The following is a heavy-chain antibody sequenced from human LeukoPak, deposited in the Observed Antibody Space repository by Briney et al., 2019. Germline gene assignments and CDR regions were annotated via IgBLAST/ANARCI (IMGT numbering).Heavy chain of an antibody. CDR3: ARAFLDYGGNPYYFDY. CDR1: GGSISSYY. J-gene: IGHJ4*02. Sequence: SETLSLTCTVSGGSISSYYWSWTRQPPGKGLEWIGYIYYSGSTNYNPSLKSRVTISVDTSKNQFSLKLSSVTAADTAVYYCARAFLDYGGNPYYFDYWGQGTLVTVSS. D-gene: IGHD4-23*01. V-gene: IGHV4-59*01. CDR2: IYYSGST.